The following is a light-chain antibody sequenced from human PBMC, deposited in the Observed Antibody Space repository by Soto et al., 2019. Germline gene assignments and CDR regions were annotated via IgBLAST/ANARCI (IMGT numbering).Light chain of an antibody. CDR3: LLDYDYPRT. J-gene: IGKJ1*01. CDR1: QDIRAE. V-gene: IGKV1-6*01. CDR2: GTS. Sequence: AIQMTQSPSSLSASVGDRVTITCRASQDIRAELGWYQQKPGEAPKLLVYGTSTLQTGVPSRFSGSGSGADFTLTISSLQPEDFATYYCLLDYDYPRTFGQGTKVDIK.